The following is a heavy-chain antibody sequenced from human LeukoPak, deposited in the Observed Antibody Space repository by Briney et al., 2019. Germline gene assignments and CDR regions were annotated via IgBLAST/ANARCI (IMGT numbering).Heavy chain of an antibody. D-gene: IGHD3-22*01. CDR3: AREGDYYDTSGTLDY. CDR1: GGSFSGYY. CDR2: INHSGST. J-gene: IGHJ4*02. V-gene: IGHV4-34*01. Sequence: SETLSLTCAVYGGSFSGYYWSWIRQPPGKGLEWVGEINHSGSTNYNPSLKSRVTISVDTSKNQFSLKLSSVTAADTAVYYCAREGDYYDTSGTLDYWGQGTLVTVSS.